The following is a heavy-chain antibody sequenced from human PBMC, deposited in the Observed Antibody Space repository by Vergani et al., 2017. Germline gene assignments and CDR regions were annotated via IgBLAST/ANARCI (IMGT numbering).Heavy chain of an antibody. D-gene: IGHD1-26*01. CDR1: GYTFTGYY. Sequence: QVQLVQSGAEVKKPGASVKVSCKASGYTFTGYYMHWVRQAPGQGLEWMGWINPNSGGTNYAQKFQGRVTITRDTSASTAYMELSSLRSEDTAVYYCARDASGSYYPSWFDPWGQGTLVTVSS. V-gene: IGHV1-2*02. CDR2: INPNSGGT. J-gene: IGHJ5*02. CDR3: ARDASGSYYPSWFDP.